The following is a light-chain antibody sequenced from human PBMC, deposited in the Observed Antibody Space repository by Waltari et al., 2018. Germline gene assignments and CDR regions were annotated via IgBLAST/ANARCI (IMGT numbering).Light chain of an antibody. CDR1: DSNLGSNF. J-gene: IGLJ2*01. CDR3: AAWDDNLSGSVV. Sequence: QSVLTQSPSASGTPGQRVTISCSGSDSNLGSNFVYWYQQFQGTAPKLLIYSDYQRPSGVPDLFSGSKSGTSASLAISGLRSEDEADYFCAAWDDNLSGSVVFGGGTKVTVL. CDR2: SDY. V-gene: IGLV1-47*02.